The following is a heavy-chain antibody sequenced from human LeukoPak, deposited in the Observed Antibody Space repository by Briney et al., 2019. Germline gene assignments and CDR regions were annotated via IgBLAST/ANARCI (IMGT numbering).Heavy chain of an antibody. V-gene: IGHV4-59*01. J-gene: IGHJ1*01. D-gene: IGHD3-22*01. CDR2: IYDSGST. Sequence: PSETLSLICTVSGGSISSYYWSWIRQPAGKGLEWIGYIYDSGSTNYNPSLKSRVTISVDTSKNQFSLKLSSVTAADTAVYYCARARSSGYYYRPEYFQHWGQGTLVTVSS. CDR1: GGSISSYY. CDR3: ARARSSGYYYRPEYFQH.